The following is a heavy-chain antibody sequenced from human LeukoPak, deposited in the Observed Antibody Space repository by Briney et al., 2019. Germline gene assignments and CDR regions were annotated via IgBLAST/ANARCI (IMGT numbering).Heavy chain of an antibody. CDR3: ARGRHDSSGYYLYYFDY. V-gene: IGHV4-59*12. CDR2: IYYSGST. D-gene: IGHD3-22*01. Sequence: SETLSLTCTVPGGSISSYYWSWIRQPPGKGLEWIGYIYYSGSTNYNPSLKSRVTISVDTSKNQFSLKLSSVTAADTAVYYCARGRHDSSGYYLYYFDYWGQGTLVTVSS. CDR1: GGSISSYY. J-gene: IGHJ4*02.